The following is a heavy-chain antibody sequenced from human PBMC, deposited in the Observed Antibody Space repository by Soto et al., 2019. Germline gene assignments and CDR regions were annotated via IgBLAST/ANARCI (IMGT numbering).Heavy chain of an antibody. CDR1: GYRFSTSW. CDR2: IYPGDSDT. D-gene: IGHD1-1*01. J-gene: IGHJ4*02. V-gene: IGHV5-51*01. CDR3: ARPREGYNALDY. Sequence: PGESLKISCQGSGYRFSTSWIAWVRQMPGRGLEWMGIIYPGDSDTRYSPSFRGQVTISADKSISTAYLQWSSLKASDTAVYYCARPREGYNALDYWGQGTLVTVSS.